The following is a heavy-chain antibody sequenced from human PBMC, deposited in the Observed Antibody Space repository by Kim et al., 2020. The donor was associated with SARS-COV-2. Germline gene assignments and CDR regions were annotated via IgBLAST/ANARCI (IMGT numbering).Heavy chain of an antibody. CDR3: ASRDSSSRLD. CDR2: NK. V-gene: IGHV3-30*01. D-gene: IGHD6-6*01. Sequence: NKYYADSGKGRLPIARDNSKNTLYLQMNSLRAEDTAVYYCASRDSSSRLDWGQGTLVTVSS. J-gene: IGHJ4*02.